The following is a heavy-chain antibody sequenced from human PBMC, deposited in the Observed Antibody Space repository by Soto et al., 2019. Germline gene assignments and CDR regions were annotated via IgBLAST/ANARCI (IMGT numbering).Heavy chain of an antibody. CDR1: GFTFSSYD. J-gene: IGHJ6*02. CDR2: IGSVGDT. V-gene: IGHV3-13*01. Sequence: HPGGSLRLSCAASGFTFSSYDMHWVRQATGKGLEWVSAIGSVGDTYYLGSVKGRFTISRENAKNSLYLQMNSLRAEDTAVYYCARGGLELRYYGMDVWGQGTTVTVSS. CDR3: ARGGLELRYYGMDV. D-gene: IGHD1-7*01.